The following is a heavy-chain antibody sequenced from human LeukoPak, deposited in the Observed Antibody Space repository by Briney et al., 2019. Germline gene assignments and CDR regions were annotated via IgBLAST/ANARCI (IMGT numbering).Heavy chain of an antibody. CDR1: GFTFSSYE. J-gene: IGHJ4*02. D-gene: IGHD3-10*01. CDR3: ARGPRTYYYGSGSFLY. CDR2: ISSSGSTI. V-gene: IGHV3-48*03. Sequence: GGSLRLSCAASGFTFSSYEMNWVRQAPGKGLEWVSYISSSGSTIYYADSVKGRFTISRDNAKNSLYLQMNSLRAEDTAVYYCARGPRTYYYGSGSFLYWGQGTLVTVSS.